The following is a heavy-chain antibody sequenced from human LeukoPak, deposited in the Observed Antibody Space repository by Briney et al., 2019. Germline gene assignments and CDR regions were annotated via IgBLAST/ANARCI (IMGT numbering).Heavy chain of an antibody. D-gene: IGHD6-19*01. CDR2: IYSGGST. Sequence: PGGSLRLSCAASGFTVSSNYMSWVRQAPGKGLEWVSVIYSGGSTYYADSVKGRFTIFRDNSKNTLYLQMNSLRAEDTAVYYCARDRIAVAADYGMDVWGQGTTVTVSS. J-gene: IGHJ6*02. CDR1: GFTVSSNY. CDR3: ARDRIAVAADYGMDV. V-gene: IGHV3-66*01.